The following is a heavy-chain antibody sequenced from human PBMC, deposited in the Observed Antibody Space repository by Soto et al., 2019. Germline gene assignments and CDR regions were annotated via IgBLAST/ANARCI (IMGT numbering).Heavy chain of an antibody. CDR3: AKDLGLGGSWDYGMDV. CDR1: GFTFSSYG. Sequence: PGGSLRLSCAASGFTFSSYGMHWVRQAPGKGLEWVAVISYDGSNKYYADSVKGRFTISRDNSKNTLYLQMNSLGAEDTAVYYCAKDLGLGGSWDYGMDVWGQGTTVTVSS. V-gene: IGHV3-30*18. J-gene: IGHJ6*02. D-gene: IGHD6-13*01. CDR2: ISYDGSNK.